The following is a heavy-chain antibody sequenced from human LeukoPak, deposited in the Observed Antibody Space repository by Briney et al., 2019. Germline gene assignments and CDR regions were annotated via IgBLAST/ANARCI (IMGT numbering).Heavy chain of an antibody. V-gene: IGHV4-59*01. CDR2: IYYSGST. Sequence: SETLSLTCTVSGGSISSYYWSWLRQPPGKGLEWIGYIYYSGSTNYNPSLKSRVTISVDTSKNQCSLKLSSVTAADTAVYYCARNYYTSVTYDYWYFDLWGRGTLVTVPS. CDR1: GGSISSYY. CDR3: ARNYYTSVTYDYWYFDL. J-gene: IGHJ2*01. D-gene: IGHD3-10*01.